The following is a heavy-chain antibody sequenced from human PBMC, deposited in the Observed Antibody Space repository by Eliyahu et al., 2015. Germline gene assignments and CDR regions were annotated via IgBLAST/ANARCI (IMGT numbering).Heavy chain of an antibody. V-gene: IGHV3-21*01. Sequence: EVQLVESGGGLVKPGGSLRLSCAASGFTFSXYSMXWVRQXPGKXLEWXSSISSSSSYIYYADSVKGRFTXSRDNAKNSLYLQMNSLRAEDTAVYYCAREDRCSGGSCYSGGWFDPWGQGTLVTVSS. CDR3: AREDRCSGGSCYSGGWFDP. J-gene: IGHJ5*02. CDR1: GFTFSXYS. D-gene: IGHD2-15*01. CDR2: ISSSSSYI.